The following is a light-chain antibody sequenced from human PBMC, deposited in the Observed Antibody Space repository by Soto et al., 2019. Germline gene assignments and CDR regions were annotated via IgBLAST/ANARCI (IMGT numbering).Light chain of an antibody. Sequence: AIRMTQSPSSFSASTGDRVTITCRASQGISSYLAWYQQKPGKAPKLLIYAASTLQSGVPSRFSGSGSGTDFTLTISCLQSEDFATYYCQQYNSYSLTFGGGTKVDIK. V-gene: IGKV1-8*01. J-gene: IGKJ4*01. CDR2: AAS. CDR3: QQYNSYSLT. CDR1: QGISSY.